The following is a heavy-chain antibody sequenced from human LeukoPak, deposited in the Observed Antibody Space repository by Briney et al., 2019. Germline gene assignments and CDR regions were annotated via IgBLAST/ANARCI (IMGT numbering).Heavy chain of an antibody. V-gene: IGHV4-59*01. D-gene: IGHD2-2*01. J-gene: IGHJ4*02. CDR1: GGSISSYY. CDR2: IYYSGST. CDR3: ARERGYCSSTSCPLLDY. Sequence: SETLSLTCTVSGGSISSYYWSWIRQPPGKGLEWIGYIYYSGSTNYNPSLKSRVTISVDTSKNQFSLKLSSVTAADTAVYYCARERGYCSSTSCPLLDYWGQGTLVTVSS.